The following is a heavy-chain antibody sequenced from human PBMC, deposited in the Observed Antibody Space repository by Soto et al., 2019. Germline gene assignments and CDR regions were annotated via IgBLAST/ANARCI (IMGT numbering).Heavy chain of an antibody. J-gene: IGHJ5*02. V-gene: IGHV4-39*01. CDR1: GGSISSSSYY. CDR2: IYYSGST. Sequence: SETLSLTCTVSGGSISSSSYYWGWIRQPPGKGLEWIGSIYYSGSTYYNPSLKSRVTISVDTSKNQFSLKLSSVTAADTAVYYCARGGAKQQLVGWFDPWGQGTLVT. CDR3: ARGGAKQQLVGWFDP. D-gene: IGHD6-13*01.